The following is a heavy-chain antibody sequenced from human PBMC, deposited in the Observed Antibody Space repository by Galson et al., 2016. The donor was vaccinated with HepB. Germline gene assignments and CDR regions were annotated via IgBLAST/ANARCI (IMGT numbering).Heavy chain of an antibody. CDR1: GFTFSSYG. CDR2: IWYDGSHK. D-gene: IGHD3-9*01. Sequence: SLRLSCAASGFTFSSYGMHWVRQAPGKGLEWVALIWYDGSHKSYSDSVKGRFTISRDNSKNTLFLQMTSLRVDDTAVYYCVRGQAYYDLLTGWDYWGQGTLVSVSS. J-gene: IGHJ4*02. CDR3: VRGQAYYDLLTGWDY. V-gene: IGHV3-33*01.